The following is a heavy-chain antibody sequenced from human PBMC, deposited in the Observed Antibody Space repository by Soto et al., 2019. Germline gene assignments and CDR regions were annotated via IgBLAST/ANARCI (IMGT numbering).Heavy chain of an antibody. Sequence: GGSLRLSCAASGFTFSMYWMHWVRQVPGKGPEWVSRINDDGISTNYADSVKVRFTISRDNAKNTLYLQMNAFRVEDTAVYYCTRGPRSTSTGTGAFWGQGTLVTVSS. CDR3: TRGPRSTSTGTGAF. CDR2: INDDGIST. J-gene: IGHJ4*02. D-gene: IGHD1-1*01. CDR1: GFTFSMYW. V-gene: IGHV3-74*01.